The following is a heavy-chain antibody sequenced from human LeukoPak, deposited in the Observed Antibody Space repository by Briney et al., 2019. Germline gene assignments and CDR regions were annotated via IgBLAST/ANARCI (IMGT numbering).Heavy chain of an antibody. D-gene: IGHD3-22*01. J-gene: IGHJ4*02. V-gene: IGHV4-39*07. CDR1: GGSISSSSYY. CDR2: IYTSGST. CDR3: AREGLETYYYDSSGYYSRGGLDY. Sequence: SETLSLTCTVSGGSISSSSYYWGWIRQPPGKGLEWIGRIYTSGSTNYNPSLKSRVTISVDTSKNQFSLKLSSVTAADTAVYYCAREGLETYYYDSSGYYSRGGLDYWGQGTLVTVSS.